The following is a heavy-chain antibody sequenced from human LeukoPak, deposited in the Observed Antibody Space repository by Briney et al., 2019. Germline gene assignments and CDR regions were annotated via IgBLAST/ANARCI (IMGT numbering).Heavy chain of an antibody. D-gene: IGHD3-3*01. CDR3: ARDQIFWSGYYFDY. Sequence: SETLSLTCAVYGGSFSGYYWSWIRQPPGKGLEWIGEINHSGSTNYNPSLKSRVTISVDTSKNQFSLKLSSVTAADTAVYYCARDQIFWSGYYFDYWGQGTLVTVSS. CDR1: GGSFSGYY. V-gene: IGHV4-34*01. CDR2: INHSGST. J-gene: IGHJ4*02.